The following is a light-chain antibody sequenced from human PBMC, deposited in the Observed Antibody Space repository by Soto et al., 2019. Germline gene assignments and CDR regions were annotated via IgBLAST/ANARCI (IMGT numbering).Light chain of an antibody. V-gene: IGKV1-5*03. CDR3: QHYNSYSEA. J-gene: IGKJ1*01. CDR1: QGISSW. CDR2: KAS. Sequence: DIQMTQSPSSVSASVGDRVTITCRASQGISSWLACYQQKPGKAPKLLIYKASTLKSGVPSRFSGSGSGTEFTHTISSLQPDDFATYYCQHYNSYSEAFGQGTKVDIK.